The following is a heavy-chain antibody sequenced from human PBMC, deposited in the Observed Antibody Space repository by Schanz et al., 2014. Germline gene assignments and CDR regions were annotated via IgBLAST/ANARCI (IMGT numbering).Heavy chain of an antibody. D-gene: IGHD3-10*01. V-gene: IGHV3-9*01. Sequence: EVQLVESGGGLVQPGKSLRLSCAASGFTFDKYAMHWVRQAPGKGLEWVSVISWNSGTIGYAGSVRGRFTISRDSAKNSLYLQMNSLRPEDTALYYCAKGSRSGSKVMDVWGKGTTVTVSS. J-gene: IGHJ6*03. CDR1: GFTFDKYA. CDR3: AKGSRSGSKVMDV. CDR2: ISWNSGTI.